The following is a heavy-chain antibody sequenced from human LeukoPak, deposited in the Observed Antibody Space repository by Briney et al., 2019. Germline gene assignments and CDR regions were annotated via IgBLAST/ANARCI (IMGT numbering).Heavy chain of an antibody. CDR3: ASRSGDFDY. V-gene: IGHV3-21*01. J-gene: IGHJ4*02. CDR2: ISSSSSYI. Sequence: GRSLRLSCAASGYTFSSYSMNWVHQAPGKGLEWVSSISSSSSYIYYADSVKGRFTISRDNAKNSLYLQMNSLRAEDTAVYYCASRSGDFDYWGQGTLVTVSS. D-gene: IGHD7-27*01. CDR1: GYTFSSYS.